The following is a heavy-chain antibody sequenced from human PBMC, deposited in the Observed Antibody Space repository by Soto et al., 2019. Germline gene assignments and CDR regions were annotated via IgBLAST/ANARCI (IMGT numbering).Heavy chain of an antibody. V-gene: IGHV3-23*04. D-gene: IGHD1-26*01. J-gene: IGHJ4*02. CDR1: GFIFSNYV. CDR3: AKRPRALLTFDY. CDR2: ISDSGGTS. Sequence: EVQLVDSGGGLVQPGGSLRLSCAASGFIFSNYVMSWVRQAPGKGLEWVSSISDSGGTSYYADSVKGRFTIPRDNSKNTLYLQLNSLRAEDTAIYYCAKRPRALLTFDYWGQGTLVTVSS.